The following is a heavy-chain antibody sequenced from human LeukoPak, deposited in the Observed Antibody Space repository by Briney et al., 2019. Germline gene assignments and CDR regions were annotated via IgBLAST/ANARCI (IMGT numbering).Heavy chain of an antibody. CDR3: ARRSGEGYFDC. J-gene: IGHJ4*02. V-gene: IGHV3-23*01. Sequence: GGSLRLFCEASGLTFGSYAMTWVRQAPGKGLDWVSVIGASGADTYYADSVKGRFTISRDNSKNTLYLQVNSLRAEDTAVYYCARRSGEGYFDCWGQGTLVTVSS. CDR2: IGASGADT. CDR1: GLTFGSYA. D-gene: IGHD1-26*01.